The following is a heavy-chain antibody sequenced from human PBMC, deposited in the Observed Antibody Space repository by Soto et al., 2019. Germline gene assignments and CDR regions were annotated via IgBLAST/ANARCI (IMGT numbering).Heavy chain of an antibody. J-gene: IGHJ3*02. D-gene: IGHD3-22*01. CDR2: ISYDGSKK. V-gene: IGHV3-30*18. CDR3: AKLVVITGGAFDI. Sequence: QVQLVESGGGVVQPGRSLRLSCAASGFTFSSYGMHWVRQAPGKGLEWVAVISYDGSKKYYADSVKGRFTISRDNSKNTLYLQMNSLRAEDTAVYYCAKLVVITGGAFDIWGQGTMVTVSS. CDR1: GFTFSSYG.